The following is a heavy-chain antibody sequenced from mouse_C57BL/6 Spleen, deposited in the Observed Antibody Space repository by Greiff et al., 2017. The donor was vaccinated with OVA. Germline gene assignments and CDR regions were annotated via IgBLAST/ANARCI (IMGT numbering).Heavy chain of an antibody. CDR3: ARSGDYYGSHWYFDV. Sequence: VKLQQPGAELVKPGASVKMSCKASGYTFTSYWITWVKQRPGQGLEWIGDIYPGSGSTNYNEKFKSKATLTVDTSSSTAYMQLSSLTSEDSAVYYCARSGDYYGSHWYFDVWGTGTTVTVSS. J-gene: IGHJ1*03. CDR2: IYPGSGST. D-gene: IGHD1-1*01. V-gene: IGHV1-55*01. CDR1: GYTFTSYW.